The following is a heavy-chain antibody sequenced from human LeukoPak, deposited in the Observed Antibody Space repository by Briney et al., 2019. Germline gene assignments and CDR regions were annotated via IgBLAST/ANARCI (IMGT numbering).Heavy chain of an antibody. V-gene: IGHV3-23*01. CDR2: ISTGGDTT. J-gene: IGHJ4*02. CDR3: AKDLQNSHSVEVFDY. D-gene: IGHD4-11*01. CDR1: GFTFISYA. Sequence: PGGSLRLSCAASGFTFISYAMAWVRQAPGKGLEWVSAISTGGDTTYYADSVKGRFTISRDNSKNTLYLQMNSLRAEDAAIYYCAKDLQNSHSVEVFDYWGQGTLVTVSS.